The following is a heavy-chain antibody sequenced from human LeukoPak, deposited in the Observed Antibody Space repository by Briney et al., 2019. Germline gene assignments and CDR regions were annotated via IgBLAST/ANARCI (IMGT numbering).Heavy chain of an antibody. J-gene: IGHJ5*02. CDR3: ARPYYYDSRIDP. Sequence: PSETLSLTCTVSGGSISSSSYYWGWIRQPPGKGLEWIAYMYYSGGTYYNPSLKSRVTMSADTSKNQLSLKLSSVTAADTAVYYCARPYYYDSRIDPRGQGILVTVSS. V-gene: IGHV4-30-4*08. CDR1: GGSISSSSYY. D-gene: IGHD3-22*01. CDR2: MYYSGGT.